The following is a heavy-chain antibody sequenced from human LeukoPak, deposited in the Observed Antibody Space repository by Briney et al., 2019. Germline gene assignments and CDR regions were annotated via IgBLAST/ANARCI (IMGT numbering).Heavy chain of an antibody. J-gene: IGHJ4*02. CDR3: ARRLGGSSEGYEF. V-gene: IGHV1-2*02. D-gene: IGHD1-26*01. Sequence: GWINPNNGGTKYAQKFQGRVTMTRDMSMNTAYMELSSLTSDDTAVYYCARRLGGSSEGYEFWGQGPLVTVSS. CDR2: INPNNGGT.